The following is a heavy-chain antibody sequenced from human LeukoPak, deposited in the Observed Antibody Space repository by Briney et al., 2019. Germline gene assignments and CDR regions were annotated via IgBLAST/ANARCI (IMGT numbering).Heavy chain of an antibody. Sequence: PSETLSLTCNVSGDSINTYFWNWIRQPPGKGLEWLGYISHSGSTNYNPSLKSRLTMSVDMSKNLFSLRLTSATAADTAVYFCAKSGWLRRAFFQDWGQGILVTVSS. CDR3: AKSGWLRRAFFQD. J-gene: IGHJ1*01. CDR1: GDSINTYF. D-gene: IGHD6-19*01. CDR2: ISHSGST. V-gene: IGHV4-59*01.